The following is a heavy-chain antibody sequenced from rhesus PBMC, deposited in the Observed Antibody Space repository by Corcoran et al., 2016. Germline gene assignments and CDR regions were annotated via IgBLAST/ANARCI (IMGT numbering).Heavy chain of an antibody. CDR3: AKRVEPFDC. V-gene: IGHV4-76*01. J-gene: IGHJ4*01. CDR1: GGFISGAYD. Sequence: QVQLRETGPGVVKPAETLSLTCAVSGGFISGAYDWSWIRQPPAKGLYWIGYLYGSHWTNTYNPSLKNRITISQAASKSHVSLKMKSVTAADTAVYFCAKRVEPFDCWGQGVLVTVSS. CDR2: LYGSHWTN.